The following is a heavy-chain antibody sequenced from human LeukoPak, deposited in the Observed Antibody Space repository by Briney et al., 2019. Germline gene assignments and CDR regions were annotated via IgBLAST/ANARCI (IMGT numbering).Heavy chain of an antibody. Sequence: GESLKISFKGSGYSFTSYWIGWVRQMPGKGLEWMGIIYPGDSDTRYSPSFQGQVTISADKSISTAYLQWSSLKASDTAMYYCARRLGDVVVPAAMRGSSWYYFDYWGQGTLVTVSS. V-gene: IGHV5-51*01. CDR1: GYSFTSYW. J-gene: IGHJ4*02. CDR3: ARRLGDVVVPAAMRGSSWYYFDY. D-gene: IGHD2-2*01. CDR2: IYPGDSDT.